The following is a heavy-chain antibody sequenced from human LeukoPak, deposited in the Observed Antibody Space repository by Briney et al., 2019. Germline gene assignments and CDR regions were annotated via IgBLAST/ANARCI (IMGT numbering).Heavy chain of an antibody. Sequence: ASVKVSCTASGYTFTSYYMHWVRQAPGQGLEWMGIINPSGGSTNYAQKFQGRVTMTRDTSTSTVYIELSSLRSEDTAVYCCARDPEGDDSSGLGRDYWGQGTLVTVSS. CDR3: ARDPEGDDSSGLGRDY. CDR1: GYTFTSYY. CDR2: INPSGGST. J-gene: IGHJ4*02. V-gene: IGHV1-46*01. D-gene: IGHD3-22*01.